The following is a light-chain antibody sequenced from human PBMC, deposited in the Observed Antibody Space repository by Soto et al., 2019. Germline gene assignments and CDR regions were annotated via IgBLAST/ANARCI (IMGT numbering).Light chain of an antibody. V-gene: IGLV1-51*01. CDR3: GPWDSSLSDALV. CDR2: DND. Sequence: QSVLTQPPSVSAAPGQKVTISCSGTSSNIGRNYVAWYQQLPGTAPTLLIYDNDKRPSGIPDRFSGSKSGTSATLGITGLQTGDEADYYCGPWDSSLSDALVFGEWTKRTVL. J-gene: IGLJ2*01. CDR1: SSNIGRNY.